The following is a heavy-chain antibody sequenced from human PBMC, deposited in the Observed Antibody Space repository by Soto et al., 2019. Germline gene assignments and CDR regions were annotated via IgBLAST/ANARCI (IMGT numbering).Heavy chain of an antibody. Sequence: SETLSLTCTVSGGSISSYYWSWIRQPPGKGLEWIGYIYYSGSTNYNPSLKSRVTISVDTSKNQFSLKLSSVTAADTAVYYCARGRGSDYWGQGTLVTVSS. J-gene: IGHJ4*02. D-gene: IGHD3-16*01. CDR1: GGSISSYY. CDR3: ARGRGSDY. V-gene: IGHV4-59*01. CDR2: IYYSGST.